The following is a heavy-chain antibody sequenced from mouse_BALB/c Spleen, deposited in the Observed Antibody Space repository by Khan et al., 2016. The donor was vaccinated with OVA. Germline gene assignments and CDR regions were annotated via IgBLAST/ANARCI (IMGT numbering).Heavy chain of an antibody. CDR3: ARATYRYAFAY. Sequence: EVQLQESGPSLVKPSQTLSLTCSVTGDSITSGYWSWIRKFPGNKLEYMGYIIYTGYTDYTPSLKSRLAITRHTSKNKYYLQLNYVTTEDTATYYCARATYRYAFAYWGQGTLVTVSA. J-gene: IGHJ3*01. D-gene: IGHD2-14*01. CDR1: GDSITSGY. V-gene: IGHV3-8*02. CDR2: IIYTGYT.